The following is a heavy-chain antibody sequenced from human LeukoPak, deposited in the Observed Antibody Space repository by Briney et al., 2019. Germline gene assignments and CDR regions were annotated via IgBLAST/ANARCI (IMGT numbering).Heavy chain of an antibody. CDR1: GFTFSSFG. CDR2: IWYDGSNK. CDR3: ARDQYSSYLYYFDY. Sequence: GGSLRLSCAASGFTFSSFGMHWVRQAPGKGREGVAVIWYDGSNKYYADSVKGRFTISRDNSKNTLYLQMNSLRAEDTAVYYCARDQYSSYLYYFDYWGQGTLVTVSS. V-gene: IGHV3-33*08. J-gene: IGHJ4*02. D-gene: IGHD3-22*01.